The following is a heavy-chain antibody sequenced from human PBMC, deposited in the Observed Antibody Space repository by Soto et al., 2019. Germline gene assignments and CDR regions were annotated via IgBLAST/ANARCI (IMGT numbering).Heavy chain of an antibody. D-gene: IGHD1-26*01. J-gene: IGHJ4*02. Sequence: ASVKVSCKASGYTFTSYGISWVRQAPGQGLECMGWISAYNGNRNYAQKVQGRVTMTTDTSTTTAYMEVRSLRSDDTAVYYCASDQVGATGDYGGQRTLVTVSS. CDR3: ASDQVGATGDY. CDR1: GYTFTSYG. V-gene: IGHV1-18*01. CDR2: ISAYNGNR.